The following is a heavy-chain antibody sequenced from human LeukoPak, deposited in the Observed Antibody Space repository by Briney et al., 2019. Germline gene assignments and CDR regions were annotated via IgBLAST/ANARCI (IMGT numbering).Heavy chain of an antibody. V-gene: IGHV4-59*01. J-gene: IGHJ5*02. CDR3: AKGRANANLDWFDP. CDR2: IYYSGSA. CDR1: GGSISTYY. Sequence: SETLSLTCTVSGGSISTYYWSWIRQPPGKGLEWIGYIYYSGSAKYNPSLKSRVTISVDTSKNQFSLKLSSVTAADTAVYYCAKGRANANLDWFDPWGQGTLVTVSS. D-gene: IGHD4/OR15-4a*01.